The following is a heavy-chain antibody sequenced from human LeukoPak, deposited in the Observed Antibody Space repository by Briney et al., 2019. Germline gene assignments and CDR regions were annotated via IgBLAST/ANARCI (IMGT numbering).Heavy chain of an antibody. D-gene: IGHD6-19*01. J-gene: IGHJ4*02. CDR1: GYTFTSYG. V-gene: IGHV1-18*01. CDR2: ISAYNGNT. Sequence: ASVKVPCKASGYTFTSYGISWVRQAPGQGLEWMGWISAYNGNTNYAQKLQGRVTMTTDTSTSTAYMELRSLRSDDTAVYYCARSPYSSGWYYVDYWGQGTLVTVSS. CDR3: ARSPYSSGWYYVDY.